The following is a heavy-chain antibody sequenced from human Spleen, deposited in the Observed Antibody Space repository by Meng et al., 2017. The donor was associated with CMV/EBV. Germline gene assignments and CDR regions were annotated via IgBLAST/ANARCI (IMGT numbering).Heavy chain of an antibody. Sequence: GESLKISCAASGFTVSSNYMSWVRQAPGKGLEWVAVISYDGSNKYYADSVKGRFTISRDNSKNTLYLQMNSLRAEDTAVYYCARDFYYDSSGDNYWGQGTLVTVSS. V-gene: IGHV3-30-3*01. CDR2: ISYDGSNK. J-gene: IGHJ4*02. CDR1: GFTVSSNY. D-gene: IGHD3-22*01. CDR3: ARDFYYDSSGDNY.